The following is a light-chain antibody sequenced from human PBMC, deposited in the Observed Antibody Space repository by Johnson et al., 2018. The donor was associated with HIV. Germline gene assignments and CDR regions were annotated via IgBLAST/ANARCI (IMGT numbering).Light chain of an antibody. CDR1: SSNIGNNY. CDR2: DNY. V-gene: IGLV1-51*01. CDR3: GTWDSSLSAGV. J-gene: IGLJ1*01. Sequence: QSVLTQPPSVSAAPGQKVTISCSGSSSNIGNNYVSWYQHLPGRAPKLLIYDNYKRPSGIPDRFSGSKSGTSATLGITGLRTGDEADYYCGTWDSSLSAGVFGTGTKVTVL.